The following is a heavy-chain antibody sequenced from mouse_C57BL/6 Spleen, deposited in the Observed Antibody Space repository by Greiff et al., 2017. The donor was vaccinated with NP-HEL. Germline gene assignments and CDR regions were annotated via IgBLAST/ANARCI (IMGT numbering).Heavy chain of an antibody. CDR2: IYPRSGNT. Sequence: VQLVESGAELARPGASVKLSCKASGYTFTSYGISWVKQRTGQGLEWIGEIYPRSGNTYYNEKFKGKATLTADKSSSTAYMDLRSLTSEDSAVYFCASLYGSSYYFDYWGQGTTLTVSS. CDR1: GYTFTSYG. J-gene: IGHJ2*01. D-gene: IGHD1-1*01. CDR3: ASLYGSSYYFDY. V-gene: IGHV1-81*01.